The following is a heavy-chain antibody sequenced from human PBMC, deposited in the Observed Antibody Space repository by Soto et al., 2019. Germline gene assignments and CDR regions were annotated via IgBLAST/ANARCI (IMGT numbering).Heavy chain of an antibody. D-gene: IGHD6-19*01. CDR1: GFTFSSYA. J-gene: IGHJ6*02. V-gene: IGHV3-23*01. CDR3: AKDRGGSGWYHHYYYYGMDV. Sequence: GGSLRLSCAASGFTFSSYAMSWVRQAPGKGLEWVSAISGSGGSTYYADSVKGRFSISRDNSKNTLYLQMNSLRAEDTAVYYCAKDRGGSGWYHHYYYYGMDVWGQGTTVTVSS. CDR2: ISGSGGST.